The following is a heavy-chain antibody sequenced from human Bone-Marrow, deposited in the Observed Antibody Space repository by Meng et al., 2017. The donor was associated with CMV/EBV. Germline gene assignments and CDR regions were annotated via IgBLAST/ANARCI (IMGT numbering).Heavy chain of an antibody. CDR1: GGSISSYY. Sequence: SETLSLTCTVSGGSISSYYWSWIRQPPGKGLEWIGYIYYSGSTNYNPSLKSRVTISVDTSKNQFSLKLTSVTAADTAVYFCARDEPKTSYWRGFDSWGQGTLVTVSS. CDR2: IYYSGST. D-gene: IGHD3-3*01. CDR3: ARDEPKTSYWRGFDS. V-gene: IGHV4-59*01. J-gene: IGHJ4*02.